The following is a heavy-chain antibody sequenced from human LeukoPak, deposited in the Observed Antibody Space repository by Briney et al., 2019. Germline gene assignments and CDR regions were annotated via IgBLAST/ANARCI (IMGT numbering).Heavy chain of an antibody. CDR3: ARGNSGWNDHNWFDP. J-gene: IGHJ5*02. CDR1: GFTFSSYA. CDR2: ISYDGSNK. V-gene: IGHV3-30*04. Sequence: GGSQRLSCAASGFTFSSYAMHWVRQAPGKGLEWVAVISYDGSNKYYADSVKGRFTISRDNSKNTLYLQMNSLRAEDTAVYYCARGNSGWNDHNWFDPWGQGTLVTVSS. D-gene: IGHD1-1*01.